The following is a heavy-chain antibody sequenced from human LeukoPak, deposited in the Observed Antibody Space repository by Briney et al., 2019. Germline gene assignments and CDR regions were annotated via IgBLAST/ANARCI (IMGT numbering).Heavy chain of an antibody. V-gene: IGHV1-24*01. CDR2: FDPEDGET. D-gene: IGHD2-2*01. CDR3: ATDRRLDCSSTSCYQGWRHWFDP. J-gene: IGHJ5*02. CDR1: GYTLTELS. Sequence: GASVKVSCKVSGYTLTELSMHWVRQAPGKGLEWMGGFDPEDGETIYAQKFQGRVTMTEDTSTDTAYMELSSLRSEDTAVYYCATDRRLDCSSTSCYQGWRHWFDPWGQGTPVTVSS.